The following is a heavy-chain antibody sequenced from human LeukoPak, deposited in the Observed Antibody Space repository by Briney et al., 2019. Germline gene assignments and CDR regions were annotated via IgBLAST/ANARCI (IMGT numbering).Heavy chain of an antibody. CDR1: GFTFSSYG. CDR3: AKGRGWEASYYYYYMDV. D-gene: IGHD1-26*01. J-gene: IGHJ6*03. V-gene: IGHV3-30*02. CDR2: IRYDGSNK. Sequence: PGGSLRLSCAASGFTFSSYGMHWVRQAPGKGLEWVAFIRYDGSNKYYTDSVKGRFTISRDNSENTLYLQMNSLRAEDTAVYYCAKGRGWEASYYYYYMDVWGKGTTVTISS.